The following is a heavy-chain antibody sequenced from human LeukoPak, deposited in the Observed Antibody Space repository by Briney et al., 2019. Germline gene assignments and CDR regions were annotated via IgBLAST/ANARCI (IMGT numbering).Heavy chain of an antibody. D-gene: IGHD6-6*01. CDR2: IYYSGST. J-gene: IGHJ4*02. CDR3: ARGVVGSSSGFDY. Sequence: SETLSLTCTVSGGSISSSSYYWGWIRQPPGKGLEWTGSIYYSGSTYYNPSLKSRVTISVDTSKNQFSLKLSSVTAADTAVYYCARGVVGSSSGFDYWGQGTLVTVSS. CDR1: GGSISSSSYY. V-gene: IGHV4-39*01.